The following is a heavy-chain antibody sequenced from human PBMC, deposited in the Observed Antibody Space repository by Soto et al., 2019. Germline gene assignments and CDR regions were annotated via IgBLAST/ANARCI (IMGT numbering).Heavy chain of an antibody. D-gene: IGHD2-2*01. CDR3: ARDSVPHHPFDI. J-gene: IGHJ3*02. CDR2: ISSSSSYI. Sequence: GGSLRLSCAASGFTFSSYSMNWGRQAPGKGLEWVSSISSSSSYIYYADSVKGRFTISRXXXXXSXYXQXXXLRAXDTAVYYCARDSVPHHPFDIRGQRTIVTVSS. V-gene: IGHV3-21*01. CDR1: GFTFSSYS.